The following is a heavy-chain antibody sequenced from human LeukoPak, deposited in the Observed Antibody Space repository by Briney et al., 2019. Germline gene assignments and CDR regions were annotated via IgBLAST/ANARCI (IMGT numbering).Heavy chain of an antibody. D-gene: IGHD5-12*01. CDR2: ISSSSSYI. Sequence: GGSLRLSCAASGFTFSSYSMNWVRQAPGKGLEWVASISSSSSYIYYADSVKGRFTISRDNAKNSLYLQMNSLRAEDTAVYYCARVSLLRAWPSLDYWGQGTLVTVSS. CDR3: ARVSLLRAWPSLDY. V-gene: IGHV3-21*01. J-gene: IGHJ4*02. CDR1: GFTFSSYS.